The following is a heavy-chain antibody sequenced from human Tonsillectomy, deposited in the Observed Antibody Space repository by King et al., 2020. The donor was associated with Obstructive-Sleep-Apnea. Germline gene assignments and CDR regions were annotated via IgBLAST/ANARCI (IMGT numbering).Heavy chain of an antibody. CDR2: ISSSSSTI. Sequence: VQLVESGGGLVQPGGSLRLSCAASGFTFSSYSMNWFRQGPGKGLEWISFISSSSSTISYADSVKGRISISRDNSKNSLYLQMNSLRPEDTAVYYCARDVSTFNWGQGTLVTVSS. J-gene: IGHJ4*02. CDR3: ARDVSTFN. D-gene: IGHD2/OR15-2a*01. V-gene: IGHV3-48*04. CDR1: GFTFSSYS.